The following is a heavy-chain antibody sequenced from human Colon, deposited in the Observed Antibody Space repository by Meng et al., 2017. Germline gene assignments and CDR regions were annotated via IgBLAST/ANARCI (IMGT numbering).Heavy chain of an antibody. CDR3: AREVSSHFELDH. J-gene: IGHJ4*02. CDR1: GLPFSGYA. D-gene: IGHD2/OR15-2a*01. V-gene: IGHV3-30-3*01. Sequence: QVQLVESGGGVVQPGRSLILSCAASGLPFSGYAIQWVRQAPGKGLEWVAVVSRDGDIQYYADSVRGRFTMSRDNSKNTVYLQMNSLRVEDTAPYYCAREVSSHFELDHWGQGTLVTVSS. CDR2: VSRDGDIQ.